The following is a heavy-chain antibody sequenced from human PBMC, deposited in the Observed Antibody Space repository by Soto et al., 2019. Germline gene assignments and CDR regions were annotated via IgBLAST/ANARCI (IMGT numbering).Heavy chain of an antibody. J-gene: IGHJ4*02. V-gene: IGHV4-59*01. CDR2: IYYSGST. CDR3: ARGPNYDFWTY. D-gene: IGHD3-3*01. Sequence: SETLSLTCTVSGGSISSYYWSWIRQPPGKGLEWIGYIYYSGSTNYNPSLKSRVTISVDTSKNQFPLKLSSVTAADTAVYYCARGPNYDFWTYWGQGTLVTVSS. CDR1: GGSISSYY.